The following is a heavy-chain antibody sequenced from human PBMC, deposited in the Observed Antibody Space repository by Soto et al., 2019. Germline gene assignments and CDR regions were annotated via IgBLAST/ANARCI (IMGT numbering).Heavy chain of an antibody. V-gene: IGHV1-46*01. CDR2: INPSGGST. CDR3: AGHLLRFLEWSNDRAFVI. Sequence: ASVKVSCKASGYTFTSYYMHWVRQAPGQGLEWMGIINPSGGSTSYAQKFQGRVTMTRETSTSTVYMELSSLRSEDTAVYYCAGHLLRFLEWSNDRAFVISCPATMVSVS. D-gene: IGHD3-3*01. CDR1: GYTFTSYY. J-gene: IGHJ3*02.